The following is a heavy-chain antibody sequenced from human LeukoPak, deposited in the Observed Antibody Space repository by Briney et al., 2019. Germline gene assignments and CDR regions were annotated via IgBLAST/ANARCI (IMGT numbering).Heavy chain of an antibody. Sequence: GGPLRLSCEASGFTFTTYSMIWVRQAPGKGLEWVSIISSGSSAIFSADALKGRFTISRDDAKNLLYLDMNSLRAEGTAVYYCARGHTAVTRHFDFWGQGTLVTVSS. D-gene: IGHD4-17*01. CDR1: GFTFTTYS. CDR2: ISSGSSAI. J-gene: IGHJ4*02. V-gene: IGHV3-21*01. CDR3: ARGHTAVTRHFDF.